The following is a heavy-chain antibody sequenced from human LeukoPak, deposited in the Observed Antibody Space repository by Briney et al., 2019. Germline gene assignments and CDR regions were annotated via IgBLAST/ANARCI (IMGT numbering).Heavy chain of an antibody. CDR1: GGSISSYY. J-gene: IGHJ5*02. Sequence: SETLSLTCTVSGGSISSYYWSWIRQPAGKGLEWIGRIYTSGSTNYNPSLKSRVTISVDTSKNQFSLKLSSVTAADTAVYYCARDRGRYYDFWSGYLNWFDPWGQGTLVTVSS. CDR2: IYTSGST. CDR3: ARDRGRYYDFWSGYLNWFDP. D-gene: IGHD3-3*01. V-gene: IGHV4-4*07.